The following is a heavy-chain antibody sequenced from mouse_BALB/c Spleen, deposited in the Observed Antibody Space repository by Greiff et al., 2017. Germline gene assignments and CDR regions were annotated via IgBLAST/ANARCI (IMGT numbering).Heavy chain of an antibody. CDR1: GYTFTSYW. J-gene: IGHJ4*01. V-gene: IGHV1S81*02. CDR2: INPSNGRT. Sequence: VQLQQPGAELVKPGASVKLSCKASGYTFTSYWMHWVKQRPGQGLEWIGEINPSNGRTNYNEKFKSKATLTVDKSSSTAYMQLSSLTSEDSAVYYCARWEGDYYAMDYWGQGTSVTVSS. CDR3: ARWEGDYYAMDY. D-gene: IGHD4-1*01.